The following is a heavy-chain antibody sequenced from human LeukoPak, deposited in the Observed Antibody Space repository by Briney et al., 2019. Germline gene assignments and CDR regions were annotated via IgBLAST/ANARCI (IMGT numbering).Heavy chain of an antibody. J-gene: IGHJ3*02. CDR2: LWYDGSDS. V-gene: IGHV3-33*01. Sequence: SGGSLRLSCAASGFTFSSYDMHWVRQAPGKGLEWVAVLWYDGSDSYYADSVKGRFTISRDNSKNTLYLQMNSLRAEDTAVYYCAGKAIDAFDIWGQGTMVTVSS. CDR1: GFTFSSYD. CDR3: AGKAIDAFDI.